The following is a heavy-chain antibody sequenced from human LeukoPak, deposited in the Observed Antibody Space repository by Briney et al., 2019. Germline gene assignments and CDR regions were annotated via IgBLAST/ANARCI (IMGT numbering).Heavy chain of an antibody. CDR2: IYYSGST. D-gene: IGHD3-10*01. J-gene: IGHJ4*02. Sequence: SETLSLTCTVSGGSINTYYWSWIRQPPGKGLEWIGHIYYSGSTSYNPSLKSRITISVDTSKNQFSLKLSSVTAADTAVYYCARAPYDSGRTVDYWGQGTLVTVSS. CDR3: ARAPYDSGRTVDY. V-gene: IGHV4-59*08. CDR1: GGSINTYY.